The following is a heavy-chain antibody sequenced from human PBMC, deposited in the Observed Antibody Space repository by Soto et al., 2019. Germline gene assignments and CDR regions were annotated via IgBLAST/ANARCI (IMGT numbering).Heavy chain of an antibody. CDR3: AIVSSEPGRRYLGPRQNNWFDP. Sequence: QVQLVQSGAEVKKPGASVKVSCKASGYTFTSYGISWVRQAPGQGLEWMGWISAYNGNTNYAQKLQGRVTMTTDTSTSTAYMELRSLRSDDTAVYYCAIVSSEPGRRYLGPRQNNWFDPWGQGTLVTVSS. V-gene: IGHV1-18*01. J-gene: IGHJ5*02. D-gene: IGHD3-10*01. CDR1: GYTFTSYG. CDR2: ISAYNGNT.